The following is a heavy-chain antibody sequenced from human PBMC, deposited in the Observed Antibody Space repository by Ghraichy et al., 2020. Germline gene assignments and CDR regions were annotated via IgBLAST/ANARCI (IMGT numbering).Heavy chain of an antibody. CDR1: GFTFTYG. CDR2: ISADGART. Sequence: GESLNISCAASGFTFTYGMSWVRQAPGKGLELVSCISADGARTYYADSVKGRFTISRDSSKNTLFLQMNSLTAEDTAVYFCVRRSSYPEYFQHWGQGTLVTVSS. J-gene: IGHJ1*01. V-gene: IGHV3-23*01. CDR3: VRRSSYPEYFQH.